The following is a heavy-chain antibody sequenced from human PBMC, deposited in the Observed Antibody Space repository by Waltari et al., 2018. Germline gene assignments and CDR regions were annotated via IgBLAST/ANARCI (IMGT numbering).Heavy chain of an antibody. V-gene: IGHV4-39*01. D-gene: IGHD3-10*01. J-gene: IGHJ4*02. CDR1: GGSISNSIYY. CDR3: ARNGPPMENLFSDY. Sequence: QVQLQESGPGLVKPSETLSLSCSVAGGSISNSIYYWGWIRQPPGKGLEWIGSIYYTGSDYYTPSLKSRVTVSVDTSKNQFSLRLNSVTAADTAVYYCARNGPPMENLFSDYWGQGILVTVSS. CDR2: IYYTGSD.